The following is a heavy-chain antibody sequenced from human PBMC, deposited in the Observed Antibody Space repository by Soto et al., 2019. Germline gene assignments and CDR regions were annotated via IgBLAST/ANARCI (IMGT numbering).Heavy chain of an antibody. CDR3: ARVGGSGSPFDN. CDR2: ICYSGST. V-gene: IGHV4-31*03. J-gene: IGHJ4*02. Sequence: QVQLQESGPGLVKPSQTLSLTCTVSGGSINSGGYYWSWIRQHPGKGLEWIGYICYSGSTYYNPSLKSRVTISVDMSKNQFSLKLSSVTAADTAVYYCARVGGSGSPFDNWGQGTLVTVSS. CDR1: GGSINSGGYY. D-gene: IGHD3-10*01.